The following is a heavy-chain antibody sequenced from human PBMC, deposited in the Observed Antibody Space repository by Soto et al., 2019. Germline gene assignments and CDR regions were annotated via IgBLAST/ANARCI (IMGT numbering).Heavy chain of an antibody. CDR3: TTYHGDYNFDH. D-gene: IGHD4-17*01. V-gene: IGHV1-24*01. CDR1: GYTLNEVA. CDR2: FDPDEAET. J-gene: IGHJ5*02. Sequence: QVQLVQSGAEVKKPGASVKVSCKVSGYTLNEVAMHWVRQAPGKGLEWLGGFDPDEAETIYAQHFQGRVTMTEDTSTDTVYMEWSSLRSEDTALYFCTTYHGDYNFDHWGQGTLVPVSS.